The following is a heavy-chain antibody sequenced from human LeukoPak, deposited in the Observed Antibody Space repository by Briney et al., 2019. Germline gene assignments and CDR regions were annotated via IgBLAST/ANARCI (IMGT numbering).Heavy chain of an antibody. CDR2: INWNGGST. V-gene: IGHV3-20*04. CDR3: ARDGGSGYDYVGEN. CDR1: KFTFDNYA. D-gene: IGHD5-12*01. Sequence: GGSLRLSCAASKFTFDNYAMSWVRQAPGKGLEWVSGINWNGGSTGYADSVKGRFTISRDNAKNSLYLQMNSLRAEDTALYYCARDGGSGYDYVGENWGQGTLVTVSS. J-gene: IGHJ4*02.